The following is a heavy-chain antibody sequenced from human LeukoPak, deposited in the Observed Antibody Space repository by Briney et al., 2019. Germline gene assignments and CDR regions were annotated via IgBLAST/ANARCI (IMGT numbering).Heavy chain of an antibody. CDR2: IKSKTDGGTT. V-gene: IGHV3-15*01. Sequence: GGSLRLSYAASGFTFSNAWMSWVRQAPGKGLEWVGRIKSKTDGGTTDYAAPVKGRFTISRDDSKNTLYLQMNSLKTEDTAVYYCTTGLGGDYVWGSYGTDAFDIWGQGTMVTVSS. D-gene: IGHD3-16*01. J-gene: IGHJ3*02. CDR3: TTGLGGDYVWGSYGTDAFDI. CDR1: GFTFSNAW.